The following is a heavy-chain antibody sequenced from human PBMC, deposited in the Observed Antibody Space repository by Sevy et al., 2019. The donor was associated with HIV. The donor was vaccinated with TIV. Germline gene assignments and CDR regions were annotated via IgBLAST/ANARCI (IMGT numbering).Heavy chain of an antibody. CDR1: GGSFSTSYY. Sequence: SETLSLTCTVSGGSFSTSYYWGWVRQPPGKGPEWIGCIHYSGSTYYNPSLKSRVSISVDTSKNSFSLKLSSVTAADTAVYYCANMGRGYYFNFELWGQGTLVTVSS. J-gene: IGHJ4*02. CDR3: ANMGRGYYFNFEL. D-gene: IGHD3-3*01. CDR2: IHYSGST. V-gene: IGHV4-39*02.